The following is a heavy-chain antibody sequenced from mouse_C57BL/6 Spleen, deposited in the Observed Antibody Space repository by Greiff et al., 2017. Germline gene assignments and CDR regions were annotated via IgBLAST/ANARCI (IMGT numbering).Heavy chain of an antibody. CDR3: ARRGGYGNPAGFGD. J-gene: IGHJ3*02. CDR1: GYAFSSYW. CDR2: IYPGDGDT. V-gene: IGHV1-80*01. Sequence: VQLQQSGAELVKPGASVKISCKASGYAFSSYWMNWVKQRPGKGLEWIGQIYPGDGDTNYNGKFKGKATLTADKSSSTAYMQLSSLTTEDAAVYCCARRGGYGNPAGFGDWGQGTLVTVSA. D-gene: IGHD2-1*01.